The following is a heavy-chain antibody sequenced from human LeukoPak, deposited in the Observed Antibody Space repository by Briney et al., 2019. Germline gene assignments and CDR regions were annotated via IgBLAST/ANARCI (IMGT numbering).Heavy chain of an antibody. Sequence: SETLSLTCTASGGSISSYFWSWIRQPPGKGLEWIGYIYDSVTTNYNPSLRSRVTISVDTSKDQFSLKLSSVTAADTAVYYCAGHRGYSGNVHFDYWGQGTLVTVSS. J-gene: IGHJ4*02. D-gene: IGHD5-12*01. CDR3: AGHRGYSGNVHFDY. V-gene: IGHV4-59*01. CDR2: IYDSVTT. CDR1: GGSISSYF.